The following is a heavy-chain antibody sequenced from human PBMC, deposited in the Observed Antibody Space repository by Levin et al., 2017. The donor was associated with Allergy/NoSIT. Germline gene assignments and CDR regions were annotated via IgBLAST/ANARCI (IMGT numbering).Heavy chain of an antibody. D-gene: IGHD1-26*01. CDR1: GFTFSSYG. Sequence: SCAASGFTFSSYGMHWVRQAPGKGLEWVAVISYDGSNKYYADSVKGRFTISRDNSKNTLYLQMNSLRAEDTAVYYCAKEVGAGTYPNWFDPWGQGTLVTVSS. V-gene: IGHV3-30*18. CDR3: AKEVGAGTYPNWFDP. J-gene: IGHJ5*02. CDR2: ISYDGSNK.